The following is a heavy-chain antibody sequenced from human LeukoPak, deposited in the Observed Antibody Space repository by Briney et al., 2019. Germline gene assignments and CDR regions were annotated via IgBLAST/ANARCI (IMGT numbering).Heavy chain of an antibody. CDR3: AKDLYDSSGRLDY. D-gene: IGHD3-22*01. CDR1: GFTFSSCA. V-gene: IGHV3-23*01. J-gene: IGHJ4*02. Sequence: GGSLRLSCAASGFTFSSCAVSWVRQAPGKGLEWVSAISGSGGSTYYADSVKGRFTISRDNSKNTLYLQMNSLRAEDMAVYYCAKDLYDSSGRLDYWGQGTLVTVSS. CDR2: ISGSGGST.